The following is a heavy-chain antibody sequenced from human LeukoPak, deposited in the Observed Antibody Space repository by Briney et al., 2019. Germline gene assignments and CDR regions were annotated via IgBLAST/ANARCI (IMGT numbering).Heavy chain of an antibody. Sequence: SQTLSLTCAISGDSVSSNSAAWNWIRQSPSRGLEWLGRKHYRSKWYSDYAVSVKSRITINPDTSKNQFSLQLNSVTPEDTAVYYCARGLQSSGYAFDIWGQGTMVTVSS. CDR1: GDSVSSNSAA. CDR2: KHYRSKWYS. D-gene: IGHD6-19*01. CDR3: ARGLQSSGYAFDI. V-gene: IGHV6-1*01. J-gene: IGHJ3*02.